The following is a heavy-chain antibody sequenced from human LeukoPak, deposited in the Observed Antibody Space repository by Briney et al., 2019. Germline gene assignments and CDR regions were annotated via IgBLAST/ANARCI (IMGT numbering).Heavy chain of an antibody. V-gene: IGHV3-66*01. Sequence: AGGSLRLSCAASGFTVSSNYMSWVRQAPGKGLEWVSVIYSGGSTYYADSVKGRFTISRDNSKNTLYLQMNSLRAEDTAVYYCTRDSSSREFDQWGQGTLVTVSS. CDR1: GFTVSSNY. CDR2: IYSGGST. CDR3: TRDSSSREFDQ. J-gene: IGHJ4*02. D-gene: IGHD6-6*01.